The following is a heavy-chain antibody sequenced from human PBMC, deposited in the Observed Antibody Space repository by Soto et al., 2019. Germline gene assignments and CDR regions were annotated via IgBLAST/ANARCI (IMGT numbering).Heavy chain of an antibody. D-gene: IGHD2-21*02. CDR2: IIPIFGTA. CDR1: GGTFSSYA. V-gene: IGHV1-69*12. CDR3: AREPLFGDDYRYFDY. J-gene: IGHJ4*02. Sequence: QVQLVQSGAEVKKPGSSVKVSCKASGGTFSSYAISWVRQAPGQGLEWMGGIIPIFGTANYAQKFQGRVTITADESTSTAYIELSSLRSEHTAVYYCAREPLFGDDYRYFDYWGQGTLVTVSS.